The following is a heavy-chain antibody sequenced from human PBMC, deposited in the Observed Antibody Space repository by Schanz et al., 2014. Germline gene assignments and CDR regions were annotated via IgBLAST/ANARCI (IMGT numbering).Heavy chain of an antibody. CDR1: GFTFSSYA. CDR2: ISYDGSNK. Sequence: VQLLQFGGGVVQPGRSLRLSCAASGFTFSSYAMHWVRQAPGKGLEWVAVISYDGSNKYYADSVKGRFTISRDNAKNSLYLQMNSLRAEDTAVYYCARDGDRFYHNYYMDVWGKGTTVTVSS. J-gene: IGHJ6*03. CDR3: ARDGDRFYHNYYMDV. D-gene: IGHD4-17*01. V-gene: IGHV3-30-3*01.